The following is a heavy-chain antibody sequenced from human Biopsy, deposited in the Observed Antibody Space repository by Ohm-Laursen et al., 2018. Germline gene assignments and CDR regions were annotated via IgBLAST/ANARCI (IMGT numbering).Heavy chain of an antibody. Sequence: TLSLTCIVSGVSVTSRGYYWTWIRQPPGTGVEWIGHISYSGTTNYKSSLRSRVTISVDPSKNQFSLRLTSVTAADTAVYYCARTPRDSFWSGSYKRGLWFDPWGQGTLVIVSS. J-gene: IGHJ5*02. CDR2: ISYSGTT. CDR1: GVSVTSRGYY. V-gene: IGHV4-61*08. D-gene: IGHD3-3*01. CDR3: ARTPRDSFWSGSYKRGLWFDP.